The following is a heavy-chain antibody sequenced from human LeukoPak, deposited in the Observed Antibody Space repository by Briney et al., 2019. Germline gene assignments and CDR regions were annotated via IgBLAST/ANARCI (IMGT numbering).Heavy chain of an antibody. Sequence: SETLSLTCAVYGGSFSGYYWSWIRQPPGKGLEWIGEINHSGSTNYNPSLKSRVTISVDTSKNQFSLKLSSVTAADTAVYYCAREGGRVPAAYFDYWGQGTLVTVSS. D-gene: IGHD2-2*01. CDR2: INHSGST. V-gene: IGHV4-34*01. CDR3: AREGGRVPAAYFDY. J-gene: IGHJ4*02. CDR1: GGSFSGYY.